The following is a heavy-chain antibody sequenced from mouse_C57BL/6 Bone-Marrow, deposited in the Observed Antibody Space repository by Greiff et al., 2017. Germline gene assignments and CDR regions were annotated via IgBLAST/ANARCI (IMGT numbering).Heavy chain of an antibody. CDR3: AREEALLGCFDY. CDR1: GYTFTSHW. J-gene: IGHJ2*01. V-gene: IGHV1-56*01. CDR2: IFPGSGST. D-gene: IGHD2-1*01. Sequence: VQLQQSGPELVRPGASVKISCKAPGYTFTSHWMQWVRQRPGQGLEWIGEIFPGSGSTYYNEKFKGKATLTVDTSSSTAYMQRSSLTSEDSAVYFCAREEALLGCFDYWGQGTTLTVSS.